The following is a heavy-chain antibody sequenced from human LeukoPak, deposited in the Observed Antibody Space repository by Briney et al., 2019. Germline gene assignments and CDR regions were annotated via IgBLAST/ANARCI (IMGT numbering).Heavy chain of an antibody. Sequence: SETLSLTCTVSGGSISSYYWSWIRQPAGKGLEWIGRIYTSGSTNYNPSLKSRVTMSVDTSKNQFSLKLSSVTAADTAVYYCARATIFGVVAHYYYYYMDVWGKGTTVTVSS. J-gene: IGHJ6*03. CDR3: ARATIFGVVAHYYYYYMDV. CDR2: IYTSGST. CDR1: GGSISSYY. V-gene: IGHV4-4*07. D-gene: IGHD3-3*01.